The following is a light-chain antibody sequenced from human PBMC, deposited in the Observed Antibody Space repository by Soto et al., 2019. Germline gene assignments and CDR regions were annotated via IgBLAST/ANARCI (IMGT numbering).Light chain of an antibody. CDR1: SSDVGTYDY. CDR3: SSYTSSSTLEV. CDR2: EVT. Sequence: QSVLTQPASVSGSPGQSITISCTGTSSDVGTYDYVSWYQHHPGKAPKLMIYEVTTRPSGVSNRFSGSKSGNTASLTISGLQAEDEADYYCSSYTSSSTLEVFGTGTKVTVL. J-gene: IGLJ1*01. V-gene: IGLV2-14*01.